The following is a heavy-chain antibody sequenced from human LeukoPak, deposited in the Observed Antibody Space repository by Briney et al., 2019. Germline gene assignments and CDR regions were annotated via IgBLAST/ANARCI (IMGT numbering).Heavy chain of an antibody. V-gene: IGHV4-4*07. J-gene: IGHJ4*02. D-gene: IGHD4-17*01. Sequence: SETLSLTCTVSGGSISSNYWSCIRQPAGKGLEWIGRIYTSGSTNYNPSLKSRVTMSVDTSKNQFSLKLSSVTAADTAVYYCARSPQTTVTTFDYWGQGTLVTVSS. CDR2: IYTSGST. CDR3: ARSPQTTVTTFDY. CDR1: GGSISSNY.